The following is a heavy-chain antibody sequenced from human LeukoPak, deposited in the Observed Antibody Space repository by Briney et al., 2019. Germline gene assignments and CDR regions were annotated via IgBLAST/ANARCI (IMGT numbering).Heavy chain of an antibody. CDR3: AKVSRDGYKSGMDV. CDR1: GFXFSSYA. Sequence: GGSLRLSCAASGFXFSSYAISWVRQAPGKGLEWVSTISTSGASTYYADSVKGRFTISRDNSKDTLYLQKNSLRAEDTAVYYCAKVSRDGYKSGMDVWGQGTTVTVSS. V-gene: IGHV3-23*01. CDR2: ISTSGAST. D-gene: IGHD5-24*01. J-gene: IGHJ6*02.